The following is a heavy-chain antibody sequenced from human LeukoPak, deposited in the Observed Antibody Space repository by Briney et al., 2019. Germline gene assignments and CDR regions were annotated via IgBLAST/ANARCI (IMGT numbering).Heavy chain of an antibody. D-gene: IGHD3-22*01. CDR1: GGTFSSYA. J-gene: IGHJ6*03. CDR3: ARDVRVVLPLYDYYYYMDV. V-gene: IGHV1-69*13. Sequence: SVRVSCKASGGTFSSYAISWVRQAPGQGLEWMGGIIPIFGTANYAQKFQGRVTITADESTSTAYMELSSLRSEDTAVYYCARDVRVVLPLYDYYYYMDVWGKGTTVTVSS. CDR2: IIPIFGTA.